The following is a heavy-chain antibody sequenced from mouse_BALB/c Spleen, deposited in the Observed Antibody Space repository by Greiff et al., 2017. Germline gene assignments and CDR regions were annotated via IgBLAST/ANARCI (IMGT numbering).Heavy chain of an antibody. CDR3: TRGGYYGSSPAWFAY. V-gene: IGHV1S81*02. D-gene: IGHD1-1*01. CDR2: INPSNGGT. J-gene: IGHJ3*01. Sequence: VKLVESGADLVKPGASVKLSCKASGYTFTSYYMYWVKQRPGQGLEWIGEINPSNGGTNFNEKFKSKATLTVDKSSSTAYMQLSSLTSEDSAVYYCTRGGYYGSSPAWFAYWGQGTLVTVSA. CDR1: GYTFTSYY.